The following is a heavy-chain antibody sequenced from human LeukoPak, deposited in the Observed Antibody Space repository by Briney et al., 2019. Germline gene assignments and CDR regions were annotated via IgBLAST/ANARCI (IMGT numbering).Heavy chain of an antibody. J-gene: IGHJ6*03. D-gene: IGHD3-10*01. CDR2: ISGSGGST. Sequence: PGGSLRLSCAASGFTFSSYEMNWVRQAPGKGLEWVSAISGSGGSTYYADSVKGRFTISRDNSKNTLYLQMNSLRAEDTAVYYCAKGGGGYGSGSLNSFYYYYMDVWGKGTTVTISS. V-gene: IGHV3-23*01. CDR1: GFTFSSYE. CDR3: AKGGGGYGSGSLNSFYYYYMDV.